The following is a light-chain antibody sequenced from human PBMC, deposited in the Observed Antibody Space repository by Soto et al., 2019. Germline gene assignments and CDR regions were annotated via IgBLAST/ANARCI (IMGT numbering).Light chain of an antibody. V-gene: IGKV3-20*01. CDR3: QQCGTSPIT. Sequence: EIVLTQSPGTLSLSPGERATLSCRASQSVSSNYLAWYQQRPGQGPRLLIYGASSRAAGIPDRFSGSGSGTDFTLTISRLEPEDFAVYYCQQCGTSPITFGQGTRLEIK. J-gene: IGKJ5*01. CDR1: QSVSSNY. CDR2: GAS.